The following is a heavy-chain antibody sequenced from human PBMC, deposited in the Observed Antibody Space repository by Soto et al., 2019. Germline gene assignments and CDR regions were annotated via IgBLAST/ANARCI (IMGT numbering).Heavy chain of an antibody. D-gene: IGHD6-13*01. J-gene: IGHJ3*02. CDR2: ISSSGSTI. Sequence: PGGSLRLSCAASGFTFSSYEMNWVRQAPGKGLEWVSYISSSGSTIYYADSVKGRFTISRDNAKNSLYLQMNSLRAEDTAVYYCARAKGSWYRGSAFDIWGQGTMVTVS. V-gene: IGHV3-48*03. CDR1: GFTFSSYE. CDR3: ARAKGSWYRGSAFDI.